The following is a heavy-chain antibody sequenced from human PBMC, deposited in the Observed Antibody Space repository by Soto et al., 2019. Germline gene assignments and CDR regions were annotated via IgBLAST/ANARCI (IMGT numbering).Heavy chain of an antibody. D-gene: IGHD6-13*01. Sequence: PSETLSLTCTFSVDSITSYYWSWIGQPAGRGLEWIGRIDASGNTNYNPSLNSRVTMSIDTSKKQFSLKLTSVTAADTAIYYCARYSNNWFQTEGMDVWGQGTTVTVSS. V-gene: IGHV4-4*07. CDR1: VDSITSYY. CDR3: ARYSNNWFQTEGMDV. J-gene: IGHJ6*01. CDR2: IDASGNT.